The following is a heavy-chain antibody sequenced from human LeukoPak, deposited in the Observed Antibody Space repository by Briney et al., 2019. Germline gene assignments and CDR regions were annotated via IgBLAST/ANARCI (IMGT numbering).Heavy chain of an antibody. CDR1: GGSISSYY. V-gene: IGHV4-59*12. CDR2: IYYSGST. Sequence: SETLSLTCTVSGGSISSYYWSWIRQPPGKGLEWIGYIYYSGSTNYNPSLKSRVTISVDTSKNQFSLKLSSVTAADTAVYYCARGRWFGELNLDYWGQGTLVTVSS. D-gene: IGHD3-10*01. CDR3: ARGRWFGELNLDY. J-gene: IGHJ4*02.